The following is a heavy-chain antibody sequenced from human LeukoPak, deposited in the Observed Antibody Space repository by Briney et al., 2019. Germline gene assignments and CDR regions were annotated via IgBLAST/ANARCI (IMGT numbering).Heavy chain of an antibody. V-gene: IGHV3-30*04. Sequence: PGRSLRLSCAASGFTFSSYIMHWVRQAPGKGLEWVAVISYDGSNKYYADSVKGRFTISRDNSKNTLYLQMNSLRAEDTAVYYCAKDRGRGYSGYDPIDAFDIWGQGTMVTVSS. CDR1: GFTFSSYI. D-gene: IGHD5-12*01. CDR2: ISYDGSNK. CDR3: AKDRGRGYSGYDPIDAFDI. J-gene: IGHJ3*02.